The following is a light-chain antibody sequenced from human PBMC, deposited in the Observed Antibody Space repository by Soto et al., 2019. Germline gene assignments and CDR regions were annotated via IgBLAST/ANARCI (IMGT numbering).Light chain of an antibody. J-gene: IGKJ3*01. CDR3: QQYYSFPFT. V-gene: IGKV1-5*01. CDR2: AAS. Sequence: DIQMTQSPSTLSASVGDRVTITCRASQSISSWLAWYQQKPGQAPKVLIYAASTLQSGVPSRFSGSGSGTDFTLTISCLQSEDFATYYCQQYYSFPFTFGPGTKVDIK. CDR1: QSISSW.